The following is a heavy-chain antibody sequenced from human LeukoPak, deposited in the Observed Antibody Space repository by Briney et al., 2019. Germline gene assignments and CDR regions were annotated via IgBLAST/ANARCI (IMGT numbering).Heavy chain of an antibody. CDR1: GGSFSGYY. Sequence: SELLSLAFAVDGGSFSGYYWRWIRQPPGKGLEWIGEINHSGSTNYNPSLKSRVTISVDTSKNQFSLKLSSVTAADTAVYYCARGRGYSYGYFDYWGQGTLVTVSS. J-gene: IGHJ4*02. CDR3: ARGRGYSYGYFDY. D-gene: IGHD5-18*01. V-gene: IGHV4-34*01. CDR2: INHSGST.